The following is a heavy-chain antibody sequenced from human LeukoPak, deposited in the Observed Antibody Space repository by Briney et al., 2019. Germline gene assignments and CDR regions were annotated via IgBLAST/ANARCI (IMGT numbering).Heavy chain of an antibody. Sequence: GSSVKVSCKTCRGTFSSYAISWVRQARGQGREWMGGIIPIFGTANYAQKFQGRVTITADESTSTAYMELSSLRSEDTAVYYCAREKGYCSSTSCFDFNYWGQGTLVTVSS. CDR3: AREKGYCSSTSCFDFNY. CDR1: RGTFSSYA. CDR2: IIPIFGTA. V-gene: IGHV1-69*01. J-gene: IGHJ4*02. D-gene: IGHD2-2*01.